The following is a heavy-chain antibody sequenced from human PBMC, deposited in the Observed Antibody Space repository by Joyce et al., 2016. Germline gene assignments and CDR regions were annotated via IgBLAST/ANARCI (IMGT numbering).Heavy chain of an antibody. CDR2: IIPFLGAA. CDR3: ARGGTSSDHYFFYTLDV. J-gene: IGHJ6*02. CDR1: GGAFSNFT. V-gene: IGHV1-69*12. D-gene: IGHD1-14*01. Sequence: QVPLVQSGATVKRPGSSLRVSCKSSGGAFSNFTVNWVRQAPGQRLEWMGGIIPFLGAAKYAEHFQGRVTLTADLSTRTAYMELSSLTSADTAVYYCARGGTSSDHYFFYTLDVWGPGTTVIVSS.